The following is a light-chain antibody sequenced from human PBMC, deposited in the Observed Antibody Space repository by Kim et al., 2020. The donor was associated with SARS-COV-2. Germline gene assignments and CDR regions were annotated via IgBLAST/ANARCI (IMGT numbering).Light chain of an antibody. CDR3: QHYGTSPLT. CDR2: GAS. V-gene: IGKV3-20*01. J-gene: IGKJ4*01. CDR1: QSVSSNY. Sequence: DIVLTQSPGTMSLSPGERATVSCRASQSVSSNYLAWYQQKPGQAPRLLIYGASSRATGIPDRFSGSGSETDFILTISRLDPEDFAVYYCQHYGTSPLTFGGGTKVDIK.